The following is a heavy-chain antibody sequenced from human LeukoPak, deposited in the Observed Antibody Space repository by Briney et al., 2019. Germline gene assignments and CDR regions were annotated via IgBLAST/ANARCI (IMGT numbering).Heavy chain of an antibody. J-gene: IGHJ4*02. CDR3: ARGFGSSWYDY. CDR1: GYTFTANY. D-gene: IGHD6-13*01. CDR2: INSNSGAT. V-gene: IGHV1-2*02. Sequence: ASVKVSCKTSGYTFTANYIHWVRQAPGQGLEWVGWINSNSGATRYAQKSQGRVTMTRDTSISTAYMDLSRLTPDDTAVYYCARGFGSSWYDYWGQGTLVTVPS.